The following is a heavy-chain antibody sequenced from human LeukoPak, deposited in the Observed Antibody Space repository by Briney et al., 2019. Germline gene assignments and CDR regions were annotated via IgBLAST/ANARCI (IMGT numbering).Heavy chain of an antibody. CDR2: IIPIIGIA. J-gene: IGHJ6*02. CDR3: ARSFGYSSFYGMDV. CDR1: GGTFSSYA. D-gene: IGHD5-18*01. V-gene: IGHV1-69*04. Sequence: SVKASCKASGGTFSSYAISWVRQAPGQRVEWWRRIIPIIGIANYTQKFQGRVTITADKSTSTAYMELSSLRSEDTAVYYCARSFGYSSFYGMDVWGQGPRSPSP.